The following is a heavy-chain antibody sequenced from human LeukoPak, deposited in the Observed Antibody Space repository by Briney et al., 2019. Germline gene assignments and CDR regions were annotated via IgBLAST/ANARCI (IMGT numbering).Heavy chain of an antibody. CDR1: GGSFSGYY. D-gene: IGHD3-10*01. Sequence: SETLSLTCAVYGGSFSGYYWSWIRQPPGKGLEWIGEINQSGSTNYNPSLKSRVTISVDTSKNQFSLKLSSVTAADTAVYYCAREYGSGSYWAYWGQGTLVTVSS. CDR2: INQSGST. J-gene: IGHJ4*02. V-gene: IGHV4-34*01. CDR3: AREYGSGSYWAY.